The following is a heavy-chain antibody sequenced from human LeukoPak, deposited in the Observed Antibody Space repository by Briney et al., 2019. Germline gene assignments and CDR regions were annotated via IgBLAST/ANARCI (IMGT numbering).Heavy chain of an antibody. CDR3: AELGITMIGGV. Sequence: PGGSLRLSCAASGFTFSSYEMNWVRQAPGKGLEWVSYISSSGSTIYYADSVKGRFTISRDNAKNSLHLQMNSLRAEDTAVYYCAELGITMIGGVWGKGTTVTISS. D-gene: IGHD3-10*02. J-gene: IGHJ6*04. CDR2: ISSSGSTI. CDR1: GFTFSSYE. V-gene: IGHV3-48*03.